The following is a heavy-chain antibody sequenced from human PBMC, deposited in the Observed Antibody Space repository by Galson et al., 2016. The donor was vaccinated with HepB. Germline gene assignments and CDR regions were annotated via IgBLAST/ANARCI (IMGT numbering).Heavy chain of an antibody. J-gene: IGHJ4*02. Sequence: SVKVSCKASGYTFTSYDISWVRQATGQGLEWMGWMNPNNNNTGYAQKFQGRVTMTSNTSISTAYMELSSLRSEDTAVYYCAADYSFALITAAAAPYFDYWGQGTLVTVSS. CDR1: GYTFTSYD. V-gene: IGHV1-8*01. D-gene: IGHD6-13*01. CDR2: MNPNNNNT. CDR3: AADYSFALITAAAAPYFDY.